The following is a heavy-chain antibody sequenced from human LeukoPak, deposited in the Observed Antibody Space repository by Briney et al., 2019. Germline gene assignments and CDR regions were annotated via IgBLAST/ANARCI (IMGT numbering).Heavy chain of an antibody. J-gene: IGHJ3*02. CDR3: AKSRSGYPRVDGLDI. Sequence: GGSLRLSCTASGFTFSTYAMSWVRQAPGEGLEWVSAITDSGGSTYYADSVKGRFTISRDNSKNTLYLQMNSLRAEDTALYYCAKSRSGYPRVDGLDIWGQGTMVTVSS. CDR2: ITDSGGST. CDR1: GFTFSTYA. V-gene: IGHV3-23*01. D-gene: IGHD3-3*01.